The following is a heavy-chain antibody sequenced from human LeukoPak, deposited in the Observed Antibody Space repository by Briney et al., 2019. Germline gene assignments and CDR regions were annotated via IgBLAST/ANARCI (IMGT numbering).Heavy chain of an antibody. D-gene: IGHD3-16*02. CDR3: ARGTGLSWTSYYYYYYYMDV. Sequence: GASVKVSCKASGYTFTSYDINWVRQTTGQGLEGMGWMNPNSGNTGYAQKFQGRVTITRNTSISTAYMELSSLRSEDTAVYYCARGTGLSWTSYYYYYYYMDVWGKGTTVTVSS. CDR1: GYTFTSYD. J-gene: IGHJ6*03. V-gene: IGHV1-8*03. CDR2: MNPNSGNT.